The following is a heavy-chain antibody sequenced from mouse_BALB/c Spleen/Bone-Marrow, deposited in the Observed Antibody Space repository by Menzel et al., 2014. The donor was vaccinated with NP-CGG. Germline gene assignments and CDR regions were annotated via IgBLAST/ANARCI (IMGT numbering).Heavy chain of an antibody. CDR3: ARSGFDY. D-gene: IGHD3-2*02. CDR1: GYTFTSSW. Sequence: VHLVESGSVLVRPGASVKLSCKASGYTFTSSWMHWAKKRPGQGLEWIGEIHPNSGNTNYNEKFKGKATLTVDTSSSTAYVDLSSLTSEDSAVYYCARSGFDYWGQGTTLTVSS. CDR2: IHPNSGNT. V-gene: IGHV1S130*01. J-gene: IGHJ2*01.